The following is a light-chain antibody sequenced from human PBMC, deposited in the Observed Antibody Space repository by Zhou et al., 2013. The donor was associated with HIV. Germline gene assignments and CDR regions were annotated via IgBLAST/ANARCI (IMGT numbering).Light chain of an antibody. Sequence: EIVMTQSPDTLSVSPGERATLSCRASQSVATNLAWYQQRLGQAPRLLIYGASTRATGIPARFSGSGAWTDFTLTISSMQSEDFAVYYCQQYHKSLGSTFGEGPRWRSN. V-gene: IGKV3-15*01. CDR3: QQYHKSLGST. J-gene: IGKJ4*01. CDR2: GAS. CDR1: QSVATN.